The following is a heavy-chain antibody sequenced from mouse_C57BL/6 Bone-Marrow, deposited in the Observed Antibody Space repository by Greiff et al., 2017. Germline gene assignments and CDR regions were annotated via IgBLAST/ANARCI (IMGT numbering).Heavy chain of an antibody. CDR1: GYTFTSYW. D-gene: IGHD1-1*01. V-gene: IGHV1-7*01. CDR3: ARYITTGVPYFDY. Sequence: VQLQQSGAELAKPGASVKLSCKASGYTFTSYWMNWVKQRPGQGLEWIGYINPSSGYTKYNQKFKDKATLTADKSSSTAYMQLSSLTYEDSAVYYCARYITTGVPYFDYWGQGTTLTVSS. CDR2: INPSSGYT. J-gene: IGHJ2*01.